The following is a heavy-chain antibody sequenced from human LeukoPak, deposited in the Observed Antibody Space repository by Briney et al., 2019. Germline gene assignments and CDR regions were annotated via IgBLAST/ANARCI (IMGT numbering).Heavy chain of an antibody. CDR3: ARIDWTPDS. Sequence: SETLSLTCSASGYSISNGHVWAWIRQPPGKGLEWIGTIHHGGNTYYSPSLQSRVTVSVDTSRNQFSLRVYSVTAADTGAYYCARIDWTPDSWGQGTLVTVSS. CDR1: GYSISNGHV. J-gene: IGHJ4*02. V-gene: IGHV4-38-2*02. CDR2: IHHGGNT. D-gene: IGHD1-1*01.